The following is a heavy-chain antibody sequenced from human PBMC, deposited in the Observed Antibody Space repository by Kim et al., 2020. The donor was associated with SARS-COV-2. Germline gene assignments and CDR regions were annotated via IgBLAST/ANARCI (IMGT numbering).Heavy chain of an antibody. D-gene: IGHD3-22*01. V-gene: IGHV4-59*13. CDR1: GGSISSYY. CDR2: IYYSGST. J-gene: IGHJ6*02. Sequence: SETLSLTCTVSGGSISSYYWSWIRQPPGKGLEWIGYIYYSGSTNYNPSLKSRVTISVDTSKNQFSLKLSSVTAADTAVYYCARKWFNGMDVWGQGTTVTVSS. CDR3: ARKWFNGMDV.